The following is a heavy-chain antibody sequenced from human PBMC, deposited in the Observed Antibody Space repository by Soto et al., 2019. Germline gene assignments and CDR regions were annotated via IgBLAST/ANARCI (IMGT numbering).Heavy chain of an antibody. CDR2: ISYDGSNI. Sequence: QVQLVESGGGVVQPGTSLRLSSAASGFTFSSDGMHWVRQAPGKGLEWVAVISYDGSNIYYADSVKGRFTISRDNSKNTLYLQLNSLRAEDTAVYYCAKDYHSAVAGSGGWFDPWVQGTLVTVSS. V-gene: IGHV3-30*18. D-gene: IGHD6-19*01. J-gene: IGHJ5*02. CDR1: GFTFSSDG. CDR3: AKDYHSAVAGSGGWFDP.